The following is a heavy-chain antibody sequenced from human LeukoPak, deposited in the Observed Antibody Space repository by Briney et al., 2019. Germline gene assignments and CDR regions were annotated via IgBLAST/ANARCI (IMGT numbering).Heavy chain of an antibody. CDR2: MNPNSGNT. Sequence: ASVKVSCKASGGTFSSYDINWVRQATGQGLEWMGWMNPNSGNTGYAQKFQGRVTITRNTSISTAYMELSSLRSEDTAVYYCARGVRHIVVVTARYYMDVWGKGTTVTVSS. CDR1: GGTFSSYD. CDR3: ARGVRHIVVVTARYYMDV. V-gene: IGHV1-8*03. J-gene: IGHJ6*03. D-gene: IGHD2-21*02.